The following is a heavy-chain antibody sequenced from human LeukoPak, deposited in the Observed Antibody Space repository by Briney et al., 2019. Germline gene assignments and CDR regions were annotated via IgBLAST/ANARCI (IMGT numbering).Heavy chain of an antibody. V-gene: IGHV5-51*01. CDR2: IYPGDSDT. CDR1: GYSFSSYW. D-gene: IGHD3-10*01. Sequence: GESLKISCKGSGYSFSSYWIAWVRQMPGKGLEWMGIIYPGDSDTRDNPSFQGQVTISVDKSISTTYLQWSSLKASDTAMYYCARRGEVGSGSYDYWGQGTLVTVSS. CDR3: ARRGEVGSGSYDY. J-gene: IGHJ4*02.